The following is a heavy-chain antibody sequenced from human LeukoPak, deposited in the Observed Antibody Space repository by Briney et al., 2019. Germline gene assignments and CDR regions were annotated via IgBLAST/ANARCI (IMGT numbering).Heavy chain of an antibody. CDR1: GYSISSGYY. D-gene: IGHD6-13*01. J-gene: IGHJ4*02. V-gene: IGHV4-38-2*02. Sequence: PSETLSLTCTVSGYSISSGYYWGWIRQPPGKGLEWIGSIYHSGSTYYNPSLKSRVTISVDTSKNQFSLKLSSVTAEDTAVYYCARDPGSSSWRTHFDYWGQGTLVTVSS. CDR3: ARDPGSSSWRTHFDY. CDR2: IYHSGST.